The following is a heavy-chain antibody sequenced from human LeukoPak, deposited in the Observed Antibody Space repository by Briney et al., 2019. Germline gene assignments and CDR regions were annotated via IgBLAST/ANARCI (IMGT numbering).Heavy chain of an antibody. Sequence: GGSLRLSCAASGFTFSRYSMNWVRQAPGKGLEWVSSISISSSYIYYADSVKGRFTMSRDNAKNSLYLQMNSLSAEDTAVYYCAEHGITMIGCVWGKGTTVTISS. CDR1: GFTFSRYS. J-gene: IGHJ6*03. D-gene: IGHD3-10*02. CDR3: AEHGITMIGCV. CDR2: ISISSSYI. V-gene: IGHV3-21*01.